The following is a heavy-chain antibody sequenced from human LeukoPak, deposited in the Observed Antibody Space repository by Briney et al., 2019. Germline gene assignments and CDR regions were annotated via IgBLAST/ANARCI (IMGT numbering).Heavy chain of an antibody. D-gene: IGHD6-13*01. J-gene: IGHJ4*02. CDR3: AIRYSSSWDDYYFDY. CDR2: INPNSGGT. V-gene: IGHV1-2*02. Sequence: ASVKVPCKASGYTFTGYYMHWVRQAPGQGLEWMGWINPNSGGTNYAQKFQGRVTMTRDTSISTAYVELSRLRSDDTAVYYCAIRYSSSWDDYYFDYWGQGTLVTVSS. CDR1: GYTFTGYY.